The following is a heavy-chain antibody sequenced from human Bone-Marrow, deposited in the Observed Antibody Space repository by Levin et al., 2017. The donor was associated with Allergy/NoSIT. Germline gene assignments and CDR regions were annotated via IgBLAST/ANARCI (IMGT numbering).Heavy chain of an antibody. V-gene: IGHV5-51*01. CDR2: IYPGDSDT. D-gene: IGHD6-13*01. CDR1: GYSFTSYW. Sequence: GESLKISCKGSGYSFTSYWIGWVRQMPGKGLEWMGIIYPGDSDTRYSPSFQGQVTISADKSISTAYLQWSSLKASDTAMYYCARSHSSWVRLDGWFDPWGQGTLVTVSS. J-gene: IGHJ5*02. CDR3: ARSHSSWVRLDGWFDP.